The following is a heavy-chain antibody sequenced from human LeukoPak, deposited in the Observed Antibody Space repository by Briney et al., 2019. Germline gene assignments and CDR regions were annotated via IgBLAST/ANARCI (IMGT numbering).Heavy chain of an antibody. J-gene: IGHJ4*02. CDR2: ITSSSSYI. CDR1: GFTFSSYS. V-gene: IGHV3-21*01. Sequence: GGSLRPSCAASGFTFSSYSMSWVRQAPGKGLEWVSSITSSSSYIYYADSVKGRFTISRDNAKKSVYLQMSSLRAEDTAVYYCARGSTYSSGWYTGFDYWGQGTLVTVSS. CDR3: ARGSTYSSGWYTGFDY. D-gene: IGHD6-19*01.